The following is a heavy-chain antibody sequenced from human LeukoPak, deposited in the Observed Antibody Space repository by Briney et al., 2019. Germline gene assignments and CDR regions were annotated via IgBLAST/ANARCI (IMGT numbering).Heavy chain of an antibody. D-gene: IGHD3-22*01. V-gene: IGHV4-34*01. J-gene: IGHJ6*03. CDR1: GGSFSGYY. Sequence: SETLSPTCAVYGGSFSGYYWTWIRQTPEKGLEWIGEMNPSGSTNYNPSLKSRVTISVDTSKNQFSLELSSVTAADTAVYYCARGRQDVTMIVVVMTAVSYYLDVWGKGTTVTVS. CDR3: ARGRQDVTMIVVVMTAVSYYLDV. CDR2: MNPSGST.